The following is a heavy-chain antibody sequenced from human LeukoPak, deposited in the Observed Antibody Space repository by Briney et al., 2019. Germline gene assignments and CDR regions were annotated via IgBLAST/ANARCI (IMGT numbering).Heavy chain of an antibody. CDR2: ISAHNGNT. CDR3: ARDGYFDH. CDR1: AYTFTNYG. Sequence: ASVKASCKSSAYTFTNYGIAWVRQAPGQGLEWMGWISAHNGNTNYAQKLQGRVTMTTDTSTSTAYMELRSLASDDTAVYYCARDGYFDHWGQGTLVTVSS. J-gene: IGHJ4*02. V-gene: IGHV1-18*01.